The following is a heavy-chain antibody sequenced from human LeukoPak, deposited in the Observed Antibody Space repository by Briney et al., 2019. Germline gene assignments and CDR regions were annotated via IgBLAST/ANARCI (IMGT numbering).Heavy chain of an antibody. CDR3: ARHRCSGGSCHSVDWFDP. Sequence: SETLSLTCTVSGGSISSSSYYWGWIRQPPGKGLEWIGSIYYSGSTHYNPSLKSRVTISVDTSNNQFSLKLNSVTAADTAVYYCARHRCSGGSCHSVDWFDPWGQGTLVTVSS. D-gene: IGHD2-15*01. CDR2: IYYSGST. CDR1: GGSISSSSYY. V-gene: IGHV4-39*01. J-gene: IGHJ5*02.